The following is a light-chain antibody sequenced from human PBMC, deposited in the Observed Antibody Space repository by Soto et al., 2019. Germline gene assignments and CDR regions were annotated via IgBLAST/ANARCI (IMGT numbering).Light chain of an antibody. CDR1: QTISSW. CDR3: QHYNSYSEA. CDR2: KAS. Sequence: SQMTQSPSTVSGTVGDRVTITCRASQTISSWLAWYQQKPGKAPKLLIYKASTLKSGVPSRFSGSGSGTEFTLTISSLQPDDFATYYCQHYNSYSEAFGQGTKVDIK. V-gene: IGKV1-5*03. J-gene: IGKJ1*01.